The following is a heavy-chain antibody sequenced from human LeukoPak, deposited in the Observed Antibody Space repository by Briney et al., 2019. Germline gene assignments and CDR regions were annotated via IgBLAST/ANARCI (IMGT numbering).Heavy chain of an antibody. CDR2: INPNSGDT. V-gene: IGHV1-2*02. J-gene: IGHJ6*02. CDR1: GYTFTGYY. CDR3: ARAPYYYGMDV. Sequence: ASVKVSCKASGYTFTGYYIHWVRQAPGQGLEWMGWINPNSGDTNYAQKFQGRVSMTRDTSITTAYMELSRLRSDDTAVYYCARAPYYYGMDVWGQGTTVTVSS.